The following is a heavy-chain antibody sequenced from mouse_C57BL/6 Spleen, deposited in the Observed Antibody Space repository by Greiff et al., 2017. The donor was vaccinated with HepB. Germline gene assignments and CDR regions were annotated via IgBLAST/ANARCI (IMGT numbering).Heavy chain of an antibody. J-gene: IGHJ1*03. D-gene: IGHD1-1*01. CDR2: ISNGGGST. CDR3: ARQNYGSYWYFDV. V-gene: IGHV5-12*01. CDR1: GFTFSDYY. Sequence: EVKVEESGGGLVQPGGSLKLSCAASGFTFSDYYMYWVRQTPEKRLEWVAYISNGGGSTYYPDTVKGRFTISRDNAKNTLYLQMSRLKSEDTAMYYCARQNYGSYWYFDVWGTGTTVTVSS.